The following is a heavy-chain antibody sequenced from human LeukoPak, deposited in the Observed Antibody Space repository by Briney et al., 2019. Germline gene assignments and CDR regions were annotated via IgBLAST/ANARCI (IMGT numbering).Heavy chain of an antibody. CDR3: AKESGKFDY. Sequence: GGPLRLSCVASGLTFDNYPMHWVRQAPGKALEGVSLISADGGSTFYADSVRGRFSISRDNSKNSLYLQMNSLRSEDTAMYYCAKESGKFDYWGQGTLVAVSS. CDR1: GLTFDNYP. J-gene: IGHJ4*02. CDR2: ISADGGST. V-gene: IGHV3-43*01.